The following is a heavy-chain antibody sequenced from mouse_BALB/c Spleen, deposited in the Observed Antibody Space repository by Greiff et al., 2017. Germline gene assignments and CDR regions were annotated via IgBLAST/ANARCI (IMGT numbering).Heavy chain of an antibody. J-gene: IGHJ4*01. CDR3: AKPRRVYGNYPYYYAMDY. V-gene: IGHV2-3*01. CDR1: GFSLTSYG. Sequence: VQRVESGPGLVAPSQSLSITCTVSGFSLTSYGVSWVRQPPGKGLEWLGVIWGDGSTNYHSALISRLSISKDNSKSQVFLKLNSLQTDDTATYYCAKPRRVYGNYPYYYAMDYWGQGTSVTVSS. CDR2: IWGDGST. D-gene: IGHD2-1*01.